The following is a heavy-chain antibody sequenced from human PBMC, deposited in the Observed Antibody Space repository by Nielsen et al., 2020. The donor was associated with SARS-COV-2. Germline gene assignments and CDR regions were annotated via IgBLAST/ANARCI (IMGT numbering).Heavy chain of an antibody. CDR3: ARGKKVWLADGDAFDI. Sequence: GESLKISCAASGFTFSSYEMNWVRQAPGKGLEWVSYISSSGSTIYYADSVKGRFTISRDNAKNSLYLQMNSLRAEDTAVYYCARGKKVWLADGDAFDIWGQGTMVTVSS. D-gene: IGHD6-19*01. CDR1: GFTFSSYE. V-gene: IGHV3-48*03. J-gene: IGHJ3*02. CDR2: ISSSGSTI.